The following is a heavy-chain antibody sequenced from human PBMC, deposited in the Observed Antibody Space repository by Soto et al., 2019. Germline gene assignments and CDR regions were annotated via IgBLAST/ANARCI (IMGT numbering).Heavy chain of an antibody. V-gene: IGHV4-59*01. Sequence: SETLSLTCNVSGGSISGYYWAWIRQPPGKGLEWIGYIYFTGNANYSPSLKSRVTMSVDMSTNQFSLNLRSVTAADTAVYYCARDSPRHNRGISGLVKWGQETVVKASS. J-gene: IGHJ4*02. CDR1: GGSISGYY. CDR2: IYFTGNA. D-gene: IGHD2-15*01. CDR3: ARDSPRHNRGISGLVK.